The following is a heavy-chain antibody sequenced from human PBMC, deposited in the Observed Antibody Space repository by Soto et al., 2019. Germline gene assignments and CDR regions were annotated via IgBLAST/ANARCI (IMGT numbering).Heavy chain of an antibody. CDR3: ARGRSSDYYYYGMDV. J-gene: IGHJ6*02. D-gene: IGHD3-16*02. Sequence: GASVKVSCKASGGAFSSYAISWVRQAPGQGLEWMGGIIPIFGTANYAQKFQGRVTITADESTSTAYMELSSLRSEDTAVYYCARGRSSDYYYYGMDVWGQGTTVTVSS. V-gene: IGHV1-69*13. CDR2: IIPIFGTA. CDR1: GGAFSSYA.